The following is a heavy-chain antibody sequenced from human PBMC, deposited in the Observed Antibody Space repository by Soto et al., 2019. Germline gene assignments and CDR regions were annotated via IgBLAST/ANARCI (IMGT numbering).Heavy chain of an antibody. Sequence: QVQLEESGGGVVQPGRSLRLSCVASGFSFSTSDMHWVRQAPGKGLEWVAHITIDGSRKYYADSVKGRCTVSRENSQNTVYLQINSLRPDETALDYGTRGPTQGAFDIWGQGTMVTVSS. CDR2: ITIDGSRK. CDR3: TRGPTQGAFDI. J-gene: IGHJ3*02. V-gene: IGHV3-30*03. CDR1: GFSFSTSD.